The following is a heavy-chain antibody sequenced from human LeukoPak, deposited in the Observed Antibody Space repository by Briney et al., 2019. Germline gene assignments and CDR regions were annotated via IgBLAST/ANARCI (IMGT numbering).Heavy chain of an antibody. CDR2: ISAYNGNT. CDR3: AKSPARLTLVVTPDYFDY. Sequence: ASVKVSCKASGYTFTSYGISWVRQAPGQGLEWMGWISAYNGNTNYAQKLQGRVTMTTDTSTSTAYMELRSLRSDDTAVYYCAKSPARLTLVVTPDYFDYWGQGTLVTVSS. J-gene: IGHJ4*02. V-gene: IGHV1-18*01. D-gene: IGHD4-23*01. CDR1: GYTFTSYG.